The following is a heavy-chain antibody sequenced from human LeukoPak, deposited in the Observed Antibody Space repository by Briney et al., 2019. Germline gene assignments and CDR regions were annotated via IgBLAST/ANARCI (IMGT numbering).Heavy chain of an antibody. CDR3: ARDRAIASADTVRYDYYYYMDV. J-gene: IGHJ6*03. D-gene: IGHD6-13*01. V-gene: IGHV1-18*01. CDR1: GYTFTRCS. Sequence: GASVKVSCKASGYTFTRCSISWVRQAHGQGLEWMGWISAYNGDTNYAQKLKGRVTMTTDTSTSTASMELRRMRSDDTAVYYCARDRAIASADTVRYDYYYYMDVWGKGTTVTVSS. CDR2: ISAYNGDT.